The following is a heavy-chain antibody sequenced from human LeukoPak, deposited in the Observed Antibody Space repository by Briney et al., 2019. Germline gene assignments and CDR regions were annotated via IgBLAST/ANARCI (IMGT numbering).Heavy chain of an antibody. V-gene: IGHV3-74*01. CDR3: ATGSGLWSPDY. J-gene: IGHJ4*02. Sequence: GGSLRLSCAPSGFTFSSYWMHWVRQAPGKGLVWVSRINTDGSSTSYADSVKGRFTISRDNAKNRLYMQMNSLRAEDTAVYYCATGSGLWSPDYWGQGTLVTVSS. CDR1: GFTFSSYW. CDR2: INTDGSST. D-gene: IGHD5-18*01.